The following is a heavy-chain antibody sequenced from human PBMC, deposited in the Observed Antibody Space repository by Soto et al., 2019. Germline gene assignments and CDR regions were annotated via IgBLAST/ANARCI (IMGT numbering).Heavy chain of an antibody. Sequence: ASVKVSCKASGYTFTSYGISWVRQAPGQGLEWMGWISAYNGNTNYAQKLQGRVTMTTDTSTSTAYMELRSLRSDDTAVYYCARDSRHFTIFGVVTIYYFDYWGQGTLVTVSS. CDR1: GYTFTSYG. CDR3: ARDSRHFTIFGVVTIYYFDY. CDR2: ISAYNGNT. D-gene: IGHD3-3*01. V-gene: IGHV1-18*01. J-gene: IGHJ4*02.